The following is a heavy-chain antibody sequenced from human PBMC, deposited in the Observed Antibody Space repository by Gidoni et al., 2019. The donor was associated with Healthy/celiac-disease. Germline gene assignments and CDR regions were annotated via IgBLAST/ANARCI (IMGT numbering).Heavy chain of an antibody. J-gene: IGHJ5*02. D-gene: IGHD2-15*01. V-gene: IGHV3-11*01. CDR1: GFTFSDYY. CDR3: ARDENGCSGGSCYRDNWFDP. CDR2: ISSSGSTI. Sequence: QVQLVESGGGLVKPGGSLRLSCAASGFTFSDYYMRWIRQAPGKGREWVSYISSSGSTIDYADSVKGRFTISRDNAKNSLYLQMNSLRAEDTAVYYCARDENGCSGGSCYRDNWFDPWGQGTLVTVSS.